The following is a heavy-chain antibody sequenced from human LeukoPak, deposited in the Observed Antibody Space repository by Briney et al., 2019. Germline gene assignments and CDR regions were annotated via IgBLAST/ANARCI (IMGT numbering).Heavy chain of an antibody. V-gene: IGHV4-38-2*02. CDR3: ARALAFDY. Sequence: SETLSLTCTVSGYSISTGYNWGWIRQPPGKGLEWIGSIYHSGSTYYNPSLKSRVTISVDTSKNQFSLKLSSVTAADTAVYYCARALAFDYWGQGTLVTVSS. CDR2: IYHSGST. CDR1: GYSISTGYN. J-gene: IGHJ4*02. D-gene: IGHD6-19*01.